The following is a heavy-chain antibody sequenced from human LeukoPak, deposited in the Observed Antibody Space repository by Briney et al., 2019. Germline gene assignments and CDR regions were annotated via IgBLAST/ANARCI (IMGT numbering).Heavy chain of an antibody. CDR2: IYYSGST. CDR1: GGSISSSNYY. V-gene: IGHV4-39*07. J-gene: IGHJ5*02. D-gene: IGHD3-10*01. Sequence: SETLSLTCTVSGGSISSSNYYWGWIRQPPGKGLEWIGSIYYSGSTYYSPSLKSRVTISVDKSKNQFSLKLSSVTAADTAVYYCARDGGYYYGSGSYYNWFDPWGQGTLVTVSS. CDR3: ARDGGYYYGSGSYYNWFDP.